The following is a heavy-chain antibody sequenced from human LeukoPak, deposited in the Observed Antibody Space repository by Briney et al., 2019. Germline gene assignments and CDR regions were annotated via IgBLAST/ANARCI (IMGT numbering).Heavy chain of an antibody. Sequence: GGSLRLSCAASGFTFSNAWMSWVRQAPGKGLEWVGRIKSKTDGGTTDYAAPVKGRFTISRDDSKNTLYLQMNSLETEDTAVYYCTTDDGDDYGDYWGQGTLVTVSS. J-gene: IGHJ4*02. CDR3: TTDDGDDYGDY. CDR2: IKSKTDGGTT. V-gene: IGHV3-15*01. D-gene: IGHD3-10*01. CDR1: GFTFSNAW.